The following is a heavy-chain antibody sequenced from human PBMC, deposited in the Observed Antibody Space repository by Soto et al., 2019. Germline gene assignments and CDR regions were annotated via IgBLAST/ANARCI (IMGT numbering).Heavy chain of an antibody. V-gene: IGHV1-69*01. CDR2: IIPIFASA. D-gene: IGHD3-22*01. CDR3: AKDHVVGHSYYGMDV. Sequence: QVQLVQSGAEVKKPGSSVKVSCKASGGTLSNYAISWVRQAPGQGLEWMGVIIPIFASANYAQRFQGRLMITADESTSTAYMELSSLRSEDTAVYYCAKDHVVGHSYYGMDVWGQRTTVTVSS. J-gene: IGHJ6*02. CDR1: GGTLSNYA.